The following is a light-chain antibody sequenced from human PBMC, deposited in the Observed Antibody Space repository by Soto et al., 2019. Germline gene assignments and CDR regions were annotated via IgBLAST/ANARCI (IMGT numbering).Light chain of an antibody. CDR3: QQYKTFWT. V-gene: IGKV1-5*01. Sequence: DIQMTQSPSTLSASVGARVTITCRASQSISSWLAWYRQKPGKAPKLLIYDVSSLESGVPSRFSGSGSGTEFTLTISSLQPDDFATYYCQQYKTFWTFGQGTQVEVK. J-gene: IGKJ1*01. CDR1: QSISSW. CDR2: DVS.